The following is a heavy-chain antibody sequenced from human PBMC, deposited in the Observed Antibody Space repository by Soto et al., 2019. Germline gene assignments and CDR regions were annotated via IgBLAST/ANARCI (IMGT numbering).Heavy chain of an antibody. Sequence: SETLSLTCAVYGGSFSGYYWSWIRQPPGKGLEWIGEINHSGSTNYNPSLKSRVTISVDTSKNQFSLKLSSVTAADTAVYYCARVLGRYCSSTSCLVDGWGQGTSVTVSS. CDR1: GGSFSGYY. J-gene: IGHJ6*02. CDR2: INHSGST. D-gene: IGHD2-2*01. V-gene: IGHV4-34*01. CDR3: ARVLGRYCSSTSCLVDG.